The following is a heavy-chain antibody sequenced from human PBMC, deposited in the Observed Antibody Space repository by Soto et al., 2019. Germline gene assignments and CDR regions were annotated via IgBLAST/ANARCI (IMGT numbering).Heavy chain of an antibody. CDR1: GYTFRSYD. V-gene: IGHV1-8*01. J-gene: IGHJ5*02. CDR2: MNPNSGNT. CDR3: ARGFVDIVATNWFDP. D-gene: IGHD5-12*01. Sequence: GASVKVSCKASGYTFRSYDIKWVRQATGQGLEWMGWMNPNSGNTGYAQKFQGRVTMTTDTSINTAYMELSSLRSEDTAVYYCARGFVDIVATNWFDPWGQGTLVTVSS.